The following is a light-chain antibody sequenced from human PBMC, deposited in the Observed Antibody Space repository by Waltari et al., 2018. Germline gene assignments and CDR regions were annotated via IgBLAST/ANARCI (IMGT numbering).Light chain of an antibody. CDR1: QSVSSSL. CDR2: GAS. Sequence: EIVLTQSPGTLSLSPGERGTLSCRAGQSVSSSLLAWYQQKPGQAPRLLIYGASSRATGIPDRFSGSGSGTDFTLTITRLETEDFAVYYCHQYGSFPHTFGQGTILEI. V-gene: IGKV3-20*01. J-gene: IGKJ2*01. CDR3: HQYGSFPHT.